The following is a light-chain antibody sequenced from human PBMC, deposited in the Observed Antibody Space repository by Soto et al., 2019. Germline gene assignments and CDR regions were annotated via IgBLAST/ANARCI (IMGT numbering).Light chain of an antibody. CDR1: QSVSSN. Sequence: EIVMTQSPATLSASPGERATLSCRASQSVSSNLAWYQQKPGQAPRLLVYGASTRATGIPGRFSGSGSGTAFTLTISSLQSEDSAVYYCQEYSAWWTFGQGTKVEIK. CDR3: QEYSAWWT. J-gene: IGKJ1*01. V-gene: IGKV3-15*01. CDR2: GAS.